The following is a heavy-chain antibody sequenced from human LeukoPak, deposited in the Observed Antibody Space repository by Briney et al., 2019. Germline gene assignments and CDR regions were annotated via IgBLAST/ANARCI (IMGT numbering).Heavy chain of an antibody. V-gene: IGHV4-39*07. J-gene: IGHJ4*02. CDR3: ARLPHRMVAKFDY. CDR1: GGSISSSIYY. D-gene: IGHD5-12*01. Sequence: SETLSLTCTVSGGSISSSIYYWGWIRQPPGKGLEWIGSIYYSGSTYYNPSLKSRVTISVDTSKNQFSLKLSSVTAADTAVYYCARLPHRMVAKFDYWGQGTLVTVSS. CDR2: IYYSGST.